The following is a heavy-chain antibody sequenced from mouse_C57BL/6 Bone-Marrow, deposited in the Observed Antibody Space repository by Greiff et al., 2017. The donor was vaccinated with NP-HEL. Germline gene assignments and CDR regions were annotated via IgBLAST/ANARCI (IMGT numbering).Heavy chain of an antibody. J-gene: IGHJ4*01. CDR3: ARHSLHYYGSSGYAMDY. Sequence: EVQLVESGGDLVKPGGSLKLSCAASGFTFSSYGMSWVRQTPDKRLEWVATISSGGSYTYYPDSVKGRFTISRDNAKNTLYLQMSSLKSEDTAMYYCARHSLHYYGSSGYAMDYWGQGTSVTVSS. CDR1: GFTFSSYG. D-gene: IGHD1-1*01. CDR2: ISSGGSYT. V-gene: IGHV5-6*01.